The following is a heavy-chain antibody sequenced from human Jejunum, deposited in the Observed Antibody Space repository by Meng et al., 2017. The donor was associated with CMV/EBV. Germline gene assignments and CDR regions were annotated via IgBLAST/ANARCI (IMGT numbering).Heavy chain of an antibody. V-gene: IGHV3-33*06. Sequence: FPLKSYGIHWVRQFPGKGLEWVAVLWYDGSRKYFADSVQGRFSISRDDSKNTVYLQMNSLRAEDTAVYYCAKGSNGYSSSWYSEAGDSWGQGTLVTVSS. CDR2: LWYDGSRK. CDR3: AKGSNGYSSSWYSEAGDS. D-gene: IGHD6-13*01. J-gene: IGHJ4*02. CDR1: FPLKSYG.